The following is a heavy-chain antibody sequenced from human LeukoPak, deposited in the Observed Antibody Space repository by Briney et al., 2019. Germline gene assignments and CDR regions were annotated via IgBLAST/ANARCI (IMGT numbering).Heavy chain of an antibody. Sequence: ASVKVSCKASGYSFSGYYIHWVRQAPGQGLEWMGWINSNSGGTNYAQKFQDRVTMTRDTSVSTGYMELSSLRSDDTAVYYCAREGCSSTSCYIIGDDNWFDPWGQGTLVTVSS. V-gene: IGHV1-2*02. CDR2: INSNSGGT. D-gene: IGHD2-2*01. CDR3: AREGCSSTSCYIIGDDNWFDP. CDR1: GYSFSGYY. J-gene: IGHJ5*02.